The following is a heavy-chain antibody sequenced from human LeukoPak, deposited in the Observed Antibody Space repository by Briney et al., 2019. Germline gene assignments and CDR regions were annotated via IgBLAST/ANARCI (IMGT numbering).Heavy chain of an antibody. D-gene: IGHD6-13*01. Sequence: SETLSLTCTVSGGSVSSGSYYWSWIRQPPGKGLEWIGYIYYSGSTNYNPSLRSRGTISVDTSKNQFSLKLSSVTAADTAVYYCARDRVAAASLDYWGQGTLVTVSS. CDR2: IYYSGST. V-gene: IGHV4-61*01. J-gene: IGHJ4*02. CDR3: ARDRVAAASLDY. CDR1: GGSVSSGSYY.